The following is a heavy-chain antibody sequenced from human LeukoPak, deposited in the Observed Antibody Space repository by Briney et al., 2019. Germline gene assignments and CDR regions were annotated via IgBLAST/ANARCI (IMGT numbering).Heavy chain of an antibody. V-gene: IGHV3-23*01. J-gene: IGHJ4*02. Sequence: GGSLRLSCAASGFTFGTFDMSWVRQAPGKGLEWVSTLACLDASCTEYYSDSVKGRFSIARDKAKSTLSLQVNSLRVEDTAMYYCVRDSEGSFDYWGQGTLVTVSS. CDR3: VRDSEGSFDY. CDR2: LACLDASCTE. D-gene: IGHD3-10*01. CDR1: GFTFGTFD.